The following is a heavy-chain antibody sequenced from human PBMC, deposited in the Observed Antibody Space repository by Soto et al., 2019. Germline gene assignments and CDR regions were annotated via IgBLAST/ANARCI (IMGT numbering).Heavy chain of an antibody. CDR2: ISSSSSTI. CDR3: AKEPVGPDWYFDL. V-gene: IGHV3-48*01. Sequence: GGSLRLSCAASGFTFSSYSMNWVRQAPGKGLEWVSYISSSSSTIYYADSVKGRFTISRDNAKNSLYLQMNSLRAEDTAVYNCAKEPVGPDWYFDLWGRGTLVTVSS. J-gene: IGHJ2*01. CDR1: GFTFSSYS.